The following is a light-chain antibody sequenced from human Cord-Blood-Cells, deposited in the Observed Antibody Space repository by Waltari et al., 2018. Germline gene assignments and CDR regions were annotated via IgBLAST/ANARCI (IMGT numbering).Light chain of an antibody. J-gene: IGLJ1*01. V-gene: IGLV2-14*01. CDR1: SSAVGGYNY. CDR3: SSYTSSSTLV. CDR2: EVS. Sequence: QSALTHPASVSGSPGQSITLSCTGTSSAVGGYNYFSWYQQHPGKAPKLMIYEVSNRPSGVSNRFSGSKSGNTASLTISGLQAEDEADYYCSSYTSSSTLVFGTGTKVTVL.